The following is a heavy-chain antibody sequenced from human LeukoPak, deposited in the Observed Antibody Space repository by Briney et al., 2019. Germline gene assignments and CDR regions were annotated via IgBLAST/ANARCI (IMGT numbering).Heavy chain of an antibody. Sequence: AESLKISCKGSGYSFTSYWIGWVRQMPGKGLELMGIIYPGDSDTRYSPSFQGQVTISADKSISTAYLQWSSLKASDTATYYCASLIPYYGSRHDAFDLWGQGTMVTVSS. J-gene: IGHJ3*01. CDR3: ASLIPYYGSRHDAFDL. CDR1: GYSFTSYW. V-gene: IGHV5-51*01. CDR2: IYPGDSDT. D-gene: IGHD3-10*01.